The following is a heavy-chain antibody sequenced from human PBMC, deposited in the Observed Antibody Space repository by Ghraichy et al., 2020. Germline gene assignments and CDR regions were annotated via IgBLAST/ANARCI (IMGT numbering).Heavy chain of an antibody. J-gene: IGHJ6*02. D-gene: IGHD2-2*01. CDR2: IYYSGST. Sequence: SETLSLTCTVSGGSISSSSYYWGWIRQPPGKGLEWIGSIYYSGSTYYNPSLKSRVTISVDTSKNQFSLKLSSVTAADTAVYYCARGFYVVVPSYYYYGMDVWGQGTTVTVSS. V-gene: IGHV4-39*01. CDR1: GGSISSSSYY. CDR3: ARGFYVVVPSYYYYGMDV.